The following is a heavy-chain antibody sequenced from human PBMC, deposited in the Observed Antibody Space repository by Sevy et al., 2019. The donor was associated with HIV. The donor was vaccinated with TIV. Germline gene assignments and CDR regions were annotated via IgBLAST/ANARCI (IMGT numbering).Heavy chain of an antibody. CDR1: GGSVSSGSYY. D-gene: IGHD3-10*01. V-gene: IGHV4-61*01. J-gene: IGHJ6*02. Sequence: SETLSLTCTVSGGSVSSGSYYWSWIRQPPGKGLEWIGYIYYSGSTNYNPSLKSRVTISVDTSKNQFSLNLSSVTAADTAVYYCARDCKYYGSGSHKNYYYYYGMDVWGQGTTVTVSS. CDR3: ARDCKYYGSGSHKNYYYYYGMDV. CDR2: IYYSGST.